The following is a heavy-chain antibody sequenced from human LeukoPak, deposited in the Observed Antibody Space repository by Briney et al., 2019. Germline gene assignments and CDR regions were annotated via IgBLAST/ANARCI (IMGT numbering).Heavy chain of an antibody. CDR2: IYYSGST. J-gene: IGHJ4*02. CDR1: GGSITSYY. Sequence: PSQTLSPTCTLSGGSITSYYWSWIRQPPRNGREWSGYIYYSGSTNSNPSLKSRVTISGDTSTDQSTLRLSSLTVADTPVNSCAGGTRPYSSGWYGDYRGQGTLGTVSS. CDR3: AGGTRPYSSGWYGDY. V-gene: IGHV4-59*01. D-gene: IGHD6-19*01.